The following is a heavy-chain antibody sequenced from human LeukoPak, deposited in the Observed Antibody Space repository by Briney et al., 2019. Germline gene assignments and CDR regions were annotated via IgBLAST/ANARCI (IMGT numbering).Heavy chain of an antibody. D-gene: IGHD1-26*01. CDR1: GFTFSAHY. CDR2: IRNKDNKYII. Sequence: PGESLRLSCAASGFTFSAHYMDCVRQTPGKGLEWVGRIRNKDNKYIIEYAASVKGRFTISRDDSKSKLYLQMNSLKTEDTAVYYCARVGNYLDDWGQGTLVIVSS. J-gene: IGHJ4*02. V-gene: IGHV3-72*01. CDR3: ARVGNYLDD.